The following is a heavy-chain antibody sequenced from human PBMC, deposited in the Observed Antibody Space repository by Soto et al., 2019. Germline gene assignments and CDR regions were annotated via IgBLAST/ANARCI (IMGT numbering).Heavy chain of an antibody. CDR2: IYWDDDK. D-gene: IGHD3-22*01. CDR1: GFSLSTSGVG. Sequence: QITLKESGPTLVKPTQTLTLTCTFSGFSLSTSGVGVGWIRQPPGKALEWPALIYWDDDKRYSPSLKSRLTITKDTSKNQVVLTMTNMDPVDTATYYCAHRTFYDSSGYPNWFDPWGQGTLVTVSS. J-gene: IGHJ5*02. V-gene: IGHV2-5*02. CDR3: AHRTFYDSSGYPNWFDP.